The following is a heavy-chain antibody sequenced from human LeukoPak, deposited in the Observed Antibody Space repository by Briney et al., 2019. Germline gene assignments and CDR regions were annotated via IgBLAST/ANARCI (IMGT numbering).Heavy chain of an antibody. J-gene: IGHJ4*02. V-gene: IGHV3-53*01. CDR1: GFNVSRNY. Sequence: GGSLRLSCAASGFNVSRNYMSWVRQAPGKGLEWLSVIYSSGTTYYADSVKGRFTISRDSSKNTLYLQMNSLKADDTAVYYRATASRGYTADDFSFDYWGQGTLVTVSS. CDR2: IYSSGTT. CDR3: ATASRGYTADDFSFDY. D-gene: IGHD5-12*01.